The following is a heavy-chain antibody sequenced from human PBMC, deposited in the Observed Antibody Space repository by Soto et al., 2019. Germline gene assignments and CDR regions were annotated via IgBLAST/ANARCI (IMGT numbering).Heavy chain of an antibody. J-gene: IGHJ4*02. D-gene: IGHD1-26*01. V-gene: IGHV3-30-3*01. CDR1: GFIFSSYA. CDR2: ISYDGSNK. Sequence: GGSLRLSCAASGFIFSSYAMHWVRQAPGKGLEWVAVISYDGSNKYYADSVKGRFTISRDNSKNTLYLQMNSLRAEDTAVYYCARDTIVGATHFDYWGQGTLVTVSS. CDR3: ARDTIVGATHFDY.